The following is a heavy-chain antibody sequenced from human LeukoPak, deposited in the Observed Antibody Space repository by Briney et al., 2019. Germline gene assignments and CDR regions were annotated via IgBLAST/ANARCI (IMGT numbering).Heavy chain of an antibody. D-gene: IGHD3-16*01. J-gene: IGHJ4*02. CDR1: GYSIGSGYY. CDR2: IYHSGST. Sequence: SETLSLTCAVSGYSIGSGYYWDWIRQPPGKGLEWIGSIYHSGSTYYNPSLKSRVTISVDTSNNQFSLKLSSVTAADTAVYYCASYYDYVWGSLPVDYWGQGTLVTVSS. CDR3: ASYYDYVWGSLPVDY. V-gene: IGHV4-38-2*01.